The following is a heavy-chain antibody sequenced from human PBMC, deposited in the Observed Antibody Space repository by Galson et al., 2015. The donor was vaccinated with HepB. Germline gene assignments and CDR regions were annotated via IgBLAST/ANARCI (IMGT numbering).Heavy chain of an antibody. CDR3: GNWGSS. D-gene: IGHD7-27*01. Sequence: SLRLSCAASGFTFSSNRMQWVRQAPGKGLEWVARINSDVGTTSFTDSVKGRFTISRDNAKNTLYLQMNSLRAEDTAVYYCGNWGSSWGQGTLVTVSS. CDR2: INSDVGTT. CDR1: GFTFSSNR. J-gene: IGHJ5*02. V-gene: IGHV3-74*01.